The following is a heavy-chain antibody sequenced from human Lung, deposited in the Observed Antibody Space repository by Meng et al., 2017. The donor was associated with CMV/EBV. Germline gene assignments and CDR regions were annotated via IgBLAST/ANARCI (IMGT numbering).Heavy chain of an antibody. D-gene: IGHD4-23*01. J-gene: IGHJ4*02. CDR2: LIPLLGMA. Sequence: SGGPVYVHTLNWVRQAPGQGLGWLGGLIPLLGMATYSQKFQGRVTITADKTTSTAYMELSSLRSEDRAIYYCARLAECSAGNCYFDYWGQGTLVTVSS. CDR1: GGPVYVHT. CDR3: ARLAECSAGNCYFDY. V-gene: IGHV1-69*02.